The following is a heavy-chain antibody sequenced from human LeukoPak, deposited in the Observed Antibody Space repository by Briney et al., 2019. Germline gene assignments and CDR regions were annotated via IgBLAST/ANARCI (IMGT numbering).Heavy chain of an antibody. J-gene: IGHJ4*02. CDR2: IIPIFGTA. D-gene: IGHD6-19*01. Sequence: ASVKVSCKASGGTFSSYAISWVRQAPGQGLEWMGGIIPIFGTANYAQKFQGRVTITADESTSTAYRELSSLRSEDTAVYYCARGPWDQQWLIPVWGQGTLVTVSS. V-gene: IGHV1-69*13. CDR1: GGTFSSYA. CDR3: ARGPWDQQWLIPV.